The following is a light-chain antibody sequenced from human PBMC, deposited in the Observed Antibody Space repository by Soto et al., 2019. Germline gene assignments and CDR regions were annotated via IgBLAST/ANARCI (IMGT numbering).Light chain of an antibody. V-gene: IGKV1-9*01. CDR2: AAS. CDR3: QQHKSYPLS. J-gene: IGKJ4*01. Sequence: DIQLTQSPSFLSASVGDRVTITCRTSQDISSYLAWYQQKPGKAPQLLISAASTLQSGVPSRFSGSGSGTEFTLTISSLQSEDFATYYCQQHKSYPLSFGGGTKVEI. CDR1: QDISSY.